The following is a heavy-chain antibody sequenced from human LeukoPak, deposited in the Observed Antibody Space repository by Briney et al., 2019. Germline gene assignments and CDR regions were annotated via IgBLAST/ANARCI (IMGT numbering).Heavy chain of an antibody. CDR2: IYYSGST. CDR1: GGSFSGYY. J-gene: IGHJ4*02. V-gene: IGHV4-34*01. CDR3: ARGKSKFDY. Sequence: SETLSLTCALYGGSFSGYYWSWIRQPPGKGLEWIGYIYYSGSTDYNPSLKSRVTISVDTSKNQFSLKLSSVTAADTAVYYCARGKSKFDYWGQGTLVTVSS.